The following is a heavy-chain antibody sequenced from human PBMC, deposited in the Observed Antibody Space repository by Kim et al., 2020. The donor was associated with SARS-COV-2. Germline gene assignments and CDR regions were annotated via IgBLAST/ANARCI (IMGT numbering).Heavy chain of an antibody. D-gene: IGHD6-6*01. V-gene: IGHV1-46*01. J-gene: IGHJ4*02. CDR3: AREDRGSSSGGPI. Sequence: YAQKFQGRVTMTRDTSTSTVYMELSSLRSEDTAVYYCAREDRGSSSGGPIWGQGTLVTVSS.